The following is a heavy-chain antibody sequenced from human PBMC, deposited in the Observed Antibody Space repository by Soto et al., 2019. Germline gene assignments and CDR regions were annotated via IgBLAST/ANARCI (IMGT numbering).Heavy chain of an antibody. CDR3: ARDSKDDSSGYYAGFDY. D-gene: IGHD3-22*01. J-gene: IGHJ4*02. CDR2: IYYDGSNK. CDR1: GFTFSSYG. Sequence: QVQLVESGGGVVQPGRSLRLSCAVSGFTFSSYGMNWVRQAPGKGLEWVAAIYYDGSNKYYADSVRGRFTISRDNFKNTLYLHMNSLRAEHTAVYYCARDSKDDSSGYYAGFDYWGQGTLVTVSS. V-gene: IGHV3-33*01.